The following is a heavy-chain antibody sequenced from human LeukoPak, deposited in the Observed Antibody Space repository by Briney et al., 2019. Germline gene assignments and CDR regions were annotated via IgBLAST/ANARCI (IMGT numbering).Heavy chain of an antibody. Sequence: GGSLRLSCAASGFTFSSYAMSWVRQAPGKGLEWVAVISYDGSNKYYADSVKGRFTISRDNSKNTLYLQMNSLRAEDTAVYYCARQYCSSTSCYHYYYYYMDVWGKGTTVTVSS. CDR3: ARQYCSSTSCYHYYYYYMDV. D-gene: IGHD2-2*01. CDR1: GFTFSSYA. J-gene: IGHJ6*03. V-gene: IGHV3-30-3*01. CDR2: ISYDGSNK.